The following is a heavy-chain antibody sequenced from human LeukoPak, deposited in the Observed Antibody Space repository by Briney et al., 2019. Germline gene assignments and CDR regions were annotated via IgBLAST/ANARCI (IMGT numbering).Heavy chain of an antibody. CDR2: ILDSGEA. V-gene: IGHV3-66*03. Sequence: GGSLRLSCAASGFTFSSHAMCWVRHAPGQGLEWVGLILDSGEAFYADFARSRFAISRDETENTLYLQMNCLRVEDTAVYFCARDRAESQDWVEFEPWGEGTPVIVSS. D-gene: IGHD3/OR15-3a*01. CDR3: ARDRAESQDWVEFEP. CDR1: GFTFSSHA. J-gene: IGHJ5*02.